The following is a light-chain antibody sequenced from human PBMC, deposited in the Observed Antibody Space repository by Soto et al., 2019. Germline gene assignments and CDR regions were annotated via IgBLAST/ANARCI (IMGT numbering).Light chain of an antibody. CDR1: QILVDRDGNTY. CDR2: RVS. Sequence: VVMTQSPLSLPVTLGQPASISCSSSQILVDRDGNTYFNWYQQRPGQPPRRLIYRVSYRDSGVPDRFSGSGSGTDFTLKISRVEAEDVGFYYCMQGTLWPWTFGQGTKVDIK. CDR3: MQGTLWPWT. J-gene: IGKJ1*01. V-gene: IGKV2-30*01.